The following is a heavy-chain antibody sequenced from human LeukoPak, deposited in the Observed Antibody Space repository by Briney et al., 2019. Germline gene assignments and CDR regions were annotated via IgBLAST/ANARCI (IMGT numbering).Heavy chain of an antibody. CDR2: ISWNSGSI. CDR3: AKAYCGGDCYSPLYYYYYGMDV. Sequence: SGRSLRLSCAASGFTFDDYAMHWVRQAPGKGLEWVSGISWNSGSIGYADSVKGRFTISRDNAKNSLYLQMNSLRAEDTALYYCAKAYCGGDCYSPLYYYYYGMDVWGQGTTVTVSS. D-gene: IGHD2-21*02. J-gene: IGHJ6*02. V-gene: IGHV3-9*01. CDR1: GFTFDDYA.